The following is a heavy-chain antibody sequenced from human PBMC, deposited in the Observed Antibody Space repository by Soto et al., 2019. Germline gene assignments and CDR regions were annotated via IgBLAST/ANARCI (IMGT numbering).Heavy chain of an antibody. CDR2: IYHSGST. CDR3: ARVNSPKQGFDY. Sequence: LSLPCAVSGGSISSGGYSWSWIRQPPGKGLEWIGYIYHSGSTYYNPSLKSRVTISVDRSKNQFSLKLSSVTAADTAVYYCARVNSPKQGFDYWGQGTLVTVSS. V-gene: IGHV4-30-2*01. D-gene: IGHD6-13*01. CDR1: GGSISSGGYS. J-gene: IGHJ4*02.